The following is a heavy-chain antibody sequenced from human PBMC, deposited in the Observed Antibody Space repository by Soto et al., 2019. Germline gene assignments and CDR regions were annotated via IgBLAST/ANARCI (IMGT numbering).Heavy chain of an antibody. J-gene: IGHJ6*02. CDR2: IYTSGST. V-gene: IGHV4-4*07. D-gene: IGHD3-16*01. Sequence: QAQLQESGPGLVKPSETLSLTCTVSGGSISRYYWSWIRQPAGKGLGRIGRIYTSGSTNYNPSLKSRVTMSVDTSKNQFSLKLSSVTAADTAVYYCARAPSWGSYSGMDVWGQGTTVTVSS. CDR3: ARAPSWGSYSGMDV. CDR1: GGSISRYY.